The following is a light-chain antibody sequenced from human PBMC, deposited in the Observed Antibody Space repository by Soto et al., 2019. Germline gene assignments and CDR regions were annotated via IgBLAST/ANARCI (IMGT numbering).Light chain of an antibody. J-gene: IGLJ3*02. CDR3: CSYEGSYTWV. CDR2: DVN. CDR1: SSDVGNYNY. V-gene: IGLV2-11*01. Sequence: QLVLTQPRSVSGSPGQSVTISCTGTSSDVGNYNYVSWYQQHPGKAPKVMIYDVNKWPSGVPDRFSGSKSGNTASLTISGIQAEDEGDYYCCSYEGSYTWVFGGGTKGTVL.